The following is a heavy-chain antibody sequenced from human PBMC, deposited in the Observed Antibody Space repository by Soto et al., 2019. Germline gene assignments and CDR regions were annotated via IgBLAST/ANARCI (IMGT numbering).Heavy chain of an antibody. CDR1: GYTLNTYG. J-gene: IGHJ4*02. CDR2: ISANNDHT. V-gene: IGHV1-18*01. CDR3: ARGAYFDC. Sequence: QVQLVQSGAEVKKPGASVKVSCKASGYTLNTYGITWVRQAPGQGLEWMGWISANNDHTNYPQKLQGRVTMTTDTPTSTAYMELRSLTSVDTVVYYCARGAYFDCWGQGTLVTVSS.